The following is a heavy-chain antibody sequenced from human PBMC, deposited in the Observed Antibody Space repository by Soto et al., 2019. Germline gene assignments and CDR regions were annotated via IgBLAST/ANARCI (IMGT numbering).Heavy chain of an antibody. CDR3: ARVGYDFWSGYYGDYYYGMDV. J-gene: IGHJ6*02. D-gene: IGHD3-3*01. CDR1: GGTFSSYA. Sequence: GASVKVSCKASGGTFSSYAISWVRQAPGQGLEWMGGIIPIFGTANYAQKFQGRVTITADESTSTAYMELSSLRSEDTAVYYCARVGYDFWSGYYGDYYYGMDVWGPGTPVTVSS. CDR2: IIPIFGTA. V-gene: IGHV1-69*13.